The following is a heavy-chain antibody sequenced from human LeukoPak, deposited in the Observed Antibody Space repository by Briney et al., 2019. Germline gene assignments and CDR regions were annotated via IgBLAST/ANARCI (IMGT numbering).Heavy chain of an antibody. J-gene: IGHJ3*02. D-gene: IGHD3-22*01. CDR3: ARDPVYYDSSGYNDAFDI. CDR2: INPNSGGT. CDR1: GGTFSSYA. Sequence: GASVKVSCKASGGTFSSYAISLVRQAPGQGLEWMGRINPNSGGTNYAQKFQGRVTMTRDTSISTAHMELSRLRSDDTAVYYCARDPVYYDSSGYNDAFDIWGQGTMVTVSS. V-gene: IGHV1-2*06.